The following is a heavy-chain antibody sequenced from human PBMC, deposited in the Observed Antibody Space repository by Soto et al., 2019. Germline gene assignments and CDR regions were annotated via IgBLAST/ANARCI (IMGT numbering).Heavy chain of an antibody. J-gene: IGHJ6*02. Sequence: ASVKVSCKASGGTFSSYAISWVRQAPGQGLEWMGGIIPIFGTANYAQKFQGRVTITADESTSTAYMELSSLRSEDTAVYYCARGGRGSCYSEFCGMDVWGQGTTVTVS. CDR1: GGTFSSYA. D-gene: IGHD2-15*01. V-gene: IGHV1-69*13. CDR3: ARGGRGSCYSEFCGMDV. CDR2: IIPIFGTA.